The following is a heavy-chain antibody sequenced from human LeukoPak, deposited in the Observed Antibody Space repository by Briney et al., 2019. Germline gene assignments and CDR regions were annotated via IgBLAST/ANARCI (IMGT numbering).Heavy chain of an antibody. D-gene: IGHD3-10*01. CDR2: IYYSGST. J-gene: IGHJ6*02. Sequence: SETLPLTCTVSGGSISSGDYYWSWIRQPPGKGLEWIGYIYYSGSTYYNPSLKSRVTISVDTSKNQFSLKLSSVTAADTAVYYCARGSLLWFGELSRGMDVWGQGTTVTVSS. V-gene: IGHV4-30-4*01. CDR3: ARGSLLWFGELSRGMDV. CDR1: GGSISSGDYY.